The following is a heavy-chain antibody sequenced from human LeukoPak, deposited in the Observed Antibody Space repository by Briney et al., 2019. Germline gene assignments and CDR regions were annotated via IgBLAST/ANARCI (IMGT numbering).Heavy chain of an antibody. CDR3: SRGKYYDSSGWDY. Sequence: SETLSLTCTVSGGSISSSSYYWGWIRQPPGKGLEWIGSIYYSGSTYYNPSLKSRVTISEDTSKNQFSLQLRSVTAADTAVYYCSRGKYYDSSGWDYWGQGTLVTVSS. V-gene: IGHV4-39*07. D-gene: IGHD3-22*01. CDR1: GGSISSSSYY. CDR2: IYYSGST. J-gene: IGHJ4*02.